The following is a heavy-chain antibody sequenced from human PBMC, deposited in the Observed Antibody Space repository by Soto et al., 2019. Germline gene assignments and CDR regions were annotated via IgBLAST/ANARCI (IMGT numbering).Heavy chain of an antibody. CDR2: INPNSGGT. Sequence: ASLKVSCKASGYTFTGYYMHWVRQAPGQGLEWIGWINPNSGGTNYAQKFQGWVTMTRDTSISTAYMELSRLRSDDTAVYYCARGRITIFGAAPGGFDPWGQGTLVTAPQ. D-gene: IGHD3-3*01. CDR1: GYTFTGYY. CDR3: ARGRITIFGAAPGGFDP. V-gene: IGHV1-2*04. J-gene: IGHJ5*02.